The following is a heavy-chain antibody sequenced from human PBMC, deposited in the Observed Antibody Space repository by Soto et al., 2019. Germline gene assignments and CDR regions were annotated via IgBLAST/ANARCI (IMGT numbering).Heavy chain of an antibody. CDR2: ISAYNGNT. D-gene: IGHD5-12*01. CDR1: GYTFTSDG. Sequence: ASVKGACKASGYTFTSDGVSWVRQAPGQGLEWMGWISAYNGNTNYAQKLQGRVTMTTDTSTSTAYMELRSLRSDDTAVYYCARDNSGYDFDYWGQGTLVTVSS. V-gene: IGHV1-18*01. CDR3: ARDNSGYDFDY. J-gene: IGHJ4*02.